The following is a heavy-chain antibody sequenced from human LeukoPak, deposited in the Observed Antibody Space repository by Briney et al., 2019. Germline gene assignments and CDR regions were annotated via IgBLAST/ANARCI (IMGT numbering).Heavy chain of an antibody. V-gene: IGHV3-23*01. CDR1: GFTFSSYA. J-gene: IGHJ3*02. D-gene: IGHD6-19*01. CDR2: FSGSGGST. Sequence: GGSLRLSCAASGFTFSSYAMSWVRQAPGKGLECISGFSGSGGSTYYADSVKGRFTISRDNSKNTLYLQMNSLRAEDTAVYYCAKATSIAVATPDAFDIWGQGTMVTVSS. CDR3: AKATSIAVATPDAFDI.